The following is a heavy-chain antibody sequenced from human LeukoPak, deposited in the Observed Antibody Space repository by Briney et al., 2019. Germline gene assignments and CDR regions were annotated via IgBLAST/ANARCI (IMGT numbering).Heavy chain of an antibody. CDR3: AKPRSGWYDYDY. J-gene: IGHJ4*02. V-gene: IGHV3-23*01. D-gene: IGHD6-19*01. CDR2: TSGSGGSS. CDR1: GFTFSSFP. Sequence: GGSLRLSCAASGFTFSSFPMSWVRQAPGKGLEWVSATSGSGGSSSYADSVKGRFTISRDNSKNTLYLQMNSLRVEDTAVYYCAKPRSGWYDYDYWGQGTLVTVSS.